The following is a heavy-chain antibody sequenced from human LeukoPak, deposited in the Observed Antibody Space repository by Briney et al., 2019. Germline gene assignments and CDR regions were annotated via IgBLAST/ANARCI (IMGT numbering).Heavy chain of an antibody. D-gene: IGHD3-22*01. Sequence: SETLSLTCAVYGGSFSGYYWSWIRQPPGKGLEWIGEINHSGSTNYNPSLKSRVTISVDTSKNQFSLKLSSVTAADTAVYYCARDPRYYYDSSGYPKDAFDIWGQGTMVTVSS. J-gene: IGHJ3*02. CDR2: INHSGST. CDR1: GGSFSGYY. V-gene: IGHV4-34*01. CDR3: ARDPRYYYDSSGYPKDAFDI.